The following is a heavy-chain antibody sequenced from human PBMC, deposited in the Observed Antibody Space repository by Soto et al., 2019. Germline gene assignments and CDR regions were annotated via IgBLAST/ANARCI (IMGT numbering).Heavy chain of an antibody. J-gene: IGHJ5*02. CDR1: GFTFNRYG. CDR3: AKDRGGSGSWGCDH. D-gene: IGHD3-10*01. CDR2: ISYDGSNK. Sequence: QVQLVESGGGEVQPGRSLRLSCAASGFTFNRYGMHWVRQAPGKGLEWVALISYDGSNKYNADSVKGRFTISRDNSKNRRYLQMSSVGVGDTAVYFCAKDRGGSGSWGCDHWGQGTLVTVSS. V-gene: IGHV3-30*18.